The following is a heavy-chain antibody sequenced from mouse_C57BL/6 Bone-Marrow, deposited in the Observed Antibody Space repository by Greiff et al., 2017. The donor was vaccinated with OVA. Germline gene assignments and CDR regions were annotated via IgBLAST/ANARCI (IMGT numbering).Heavy chain of an antibody. CDR3: ARLTYYGSDYFDY. J-gene: IGHJ2*01. V-gene: IGHV1-50*01. CDR2: IDPSDSYT. D-gene: IGHD1-1*01. CDR1: GYTFTSYW. Sequence: QVQLQQPGAELVKPGASVKLSCKASGYTFTSYWMQWVKQRPGQGLEWIGEIDPSDSYTNNNQKFKGKATLTVDTSSSTAYMQLSSLTSGDSAVYYCARLTYYGSDYFDYWGQGTTLTVSS.